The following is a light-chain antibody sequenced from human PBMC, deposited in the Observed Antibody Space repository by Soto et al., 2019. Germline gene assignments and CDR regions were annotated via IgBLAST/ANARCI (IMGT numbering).Light chain of an antibody. CDR1: QSVRSN. J-gene: IGKJ1*01. CDR2: DAS. Sequence: EIVMTQSPATLSMSPGERATLSCRASQSVRSNLAWYQQKPGQAPRLLIYDASSRATGIPARFSGSGSGTEFTLTISSLQSEDFAVYYCQQYDNWWTFGQGTKVEI. V-gene: IGKV3-15*01. CDR3: QQYDNWWT.